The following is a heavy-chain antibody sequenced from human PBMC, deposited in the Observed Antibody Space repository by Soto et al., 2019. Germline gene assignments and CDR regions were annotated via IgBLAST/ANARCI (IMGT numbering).Heavy chain of an antibody. CDR1: GGSISGYY. D-gene: IGHD2-15*01. J-gene: IGHJ5*02. CDR2: IFYRGST. Sequence: SSETLSLTCTVSGGSISGYYWSWIRQAPGKGLEWIGYIFYRGSTNYNPSLKSRVTISVDTSKNQFSLKLSSVTAADTAVYYCARHRDIQYHWLDPWGQGTLVTVSS. CDR3: ARHRDIQYHWLDP. V-gene: IGHV4-59*08.